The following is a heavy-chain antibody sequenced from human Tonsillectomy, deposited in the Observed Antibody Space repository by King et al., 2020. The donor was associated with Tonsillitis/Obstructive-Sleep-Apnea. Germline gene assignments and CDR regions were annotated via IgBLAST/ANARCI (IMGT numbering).Heavy chain of an antibody. CDR3: AREYFYHSSGYYDY. CDR1: GGSFSGYY. D-gene: IGHD3-22*01. Sequence: QVQLQQWGAGLLKPPETLSLTCAVYGGSFSGYYWSWIRQPPGKGPEWIGEINHSGSTNYNASLKSRVTISLDTSKNQFSLNLSSVTAADTAVYYCAREYFYHSSGYYDYWGQGTLVTVSS. J-gene: IGHJ4*02. CDR2: INHSGST. V-gene: IGHV4-34*01.